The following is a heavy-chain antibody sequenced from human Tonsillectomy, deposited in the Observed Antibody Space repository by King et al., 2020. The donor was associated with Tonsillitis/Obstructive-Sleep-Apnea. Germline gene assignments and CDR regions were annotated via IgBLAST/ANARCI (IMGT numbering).Heavy chain of an antibody. J-gene: IGHJ5*02. D-gene: IGHD4-23*01. CDR1: GFTFSTYA. CDR3: AKGGPVVTPGFDA. V-gene: IGHV3-23*04. Sequence: VQMVESGGGLVQPGGSLRLSCAASGFTFSTYAMNWVRQAPGKGLEWVSDISGSGATTYYADSVKGRFTISRDNSKNTLYLQMNSLRAEDTAVYYCAKGGPVVTPGFDAWGQGTLVTVSS. CDR2: ISGSGATT.